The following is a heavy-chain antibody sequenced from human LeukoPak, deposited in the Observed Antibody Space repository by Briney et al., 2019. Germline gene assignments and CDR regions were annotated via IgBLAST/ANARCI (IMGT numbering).Heavy chain of an antibody. D-gene: IGHD5-18*01. V-gene: IGHV3-43*01. CDR3: AKDSGSGYSFGY. J-gene: IGHJ4*02. CDR1: GFTFDDYT. CDR2: ISWSGGST. Sequence: GGSLRLSCAASGFTFDDYTMHWVRQAPGKGLEWVSLISWSGGSTYYADSVKGRFTISRDNSKNSLFLQMNSLRTEDTALYYCAKDSGSGYSFGYWGQGTLVTVSS.